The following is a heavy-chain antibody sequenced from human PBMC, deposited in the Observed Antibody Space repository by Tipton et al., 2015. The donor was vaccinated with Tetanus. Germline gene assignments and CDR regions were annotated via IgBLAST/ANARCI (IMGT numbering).Heavy chain of an antibody. CDR3: ARVRRATSPIDY. CDR1: GYTFTSYY. V-gene: IGHV1-46*01. D-gene: IGHD1-26*01. CDR2: INPSGGST. J-gene: IGHJ4*02. Sequence: VQSGAEVKKPGASVKGSCKASGYTFTSYYMHWVRHAPGQGLEWMGIINPSGGSTSYAQKFQGRVTMTRDTSTSTVYMELSSLRSEDTAVYYCARVRRATSPIDYWGQGTLVTVSS.